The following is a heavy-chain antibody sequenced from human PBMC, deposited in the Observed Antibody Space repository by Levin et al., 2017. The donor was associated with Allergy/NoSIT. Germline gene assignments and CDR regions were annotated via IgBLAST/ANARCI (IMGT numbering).Heavy chain of an antibody. J-gene: IGHJ6*03. CDR3: AKDTGGITGTTLGYYYYYMDV. D-gene: IGHD1-7*01. CDR2: ISYDGSNK. CDR1: GFTFSSYG. Sequence: GESLKISCAASGFTFSSYGMHWVRQAPGKGLEWVAVISYDGSNKYYADSVKGRFTISRDNSKNTLYLQMNSLRAEDTAVYYCAKDTGGITGTTLGYYYYYMDVWGKGTTVTVSS. V-gene: IGHV3-30*18.